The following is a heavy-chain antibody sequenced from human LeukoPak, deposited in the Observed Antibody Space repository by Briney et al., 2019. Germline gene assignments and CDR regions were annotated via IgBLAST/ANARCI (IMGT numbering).Heavy chain of an antibody. CDR1: GGSISSYY. D-gene: IGHD5-24*01. CDR3: ARGEMATIED. Sequence: SETLSLTCTVSGGSISSYYWSWIRQPPGKGLEWIGYIYYSGSTNYNPSLKSRVTISVDTSENQFSLKLSSVTAADTAVYYCARGEMATIEDWGQGTLVTVSS. CDR2: IYYSGST. V-gene: IGHV4-59*01. J-gene: IGHJ4*02.